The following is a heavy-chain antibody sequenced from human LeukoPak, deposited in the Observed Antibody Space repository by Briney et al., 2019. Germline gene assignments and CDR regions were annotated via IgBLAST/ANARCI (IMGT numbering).Heavy chain of an antibody. CDR1: GFTFSDYY. CDR2: INHSGST. J-gene: IGHJ4*02. CDR3: ARHLSGSYYFFDY. D-gene: IGHD3-10*01. V-gene: IGHV4-34*01. Sequence: PGGSLRLSCAASGFTFSDYYMSWIRQPPGKGLEWIGEINHSGSTNYNPSLKSRVTISVDTSKNQFSLKLSSVTAADTAVYYCARHLSGSYYFFDYWGQGTLVTVSS.